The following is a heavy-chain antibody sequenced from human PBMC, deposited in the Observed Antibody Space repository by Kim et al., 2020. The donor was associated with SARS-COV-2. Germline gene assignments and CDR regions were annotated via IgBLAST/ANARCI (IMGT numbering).Heavy chain of an antibody. CDR3: ARVEGDFWTGYYFTENDNYSGMDV. D-gene: IGHD3-3*01. Sequence: GGYLRLSCIASGFTFSSYSMHWVRQAPGKGLEWVSSIGTSSSYIYYADSVKGRLTISRDNAKSSLYLQMNSLRAEDTATYYCARVEGDFWTGYYFTENDNYSGMDVWGQGTTVTVSS. CDR1: GFTFSSYS. J-gene: IGHJ6*02. V-gene: IGHV3-21*04. CDR2: IGTSSSYI.